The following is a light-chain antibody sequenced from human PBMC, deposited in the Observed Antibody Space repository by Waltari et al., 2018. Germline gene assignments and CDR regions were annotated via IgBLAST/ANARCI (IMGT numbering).Light chain of an antibody. J-gene: IGLJ2*01. Sequence: SYVLTQPPSASVAPGKTAHIPCGGANIASKSVHWYQRKPGQAPVAVVFDAGDRPSGIPDRISGSKSGNTATLTISRVEAGDEADYYCQVWDDDSDHVVFGGGTQLTVL. CDR3: QVWDDDSDHVV. CDR2: DAG. CDR1: NIASKS. V-gene: IGLV3-21*03.